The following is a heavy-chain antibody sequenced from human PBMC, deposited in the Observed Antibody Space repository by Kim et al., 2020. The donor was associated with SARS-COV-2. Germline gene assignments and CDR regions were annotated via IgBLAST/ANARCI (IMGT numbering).Heavy chain of an antibody. D-gene: IGHD3-9*01. CDR3: ARRRYSDWPRASHFDY. CDR1: GGSITNRNYY. Sequence: SETLSLTCTVSGGSITNRNYYWDLIRQRPGKGLEWIGDIYYSWSTHYNPSLKSRVTISVDTSKNPFSLRLTSVTAADTAVFYCARRRYSDWPRASHFDYWGQGTLVTVSS. V-gene: IGHV4-39*01. J-gene: IGHJ4*02. CDR2: IYYSWST.